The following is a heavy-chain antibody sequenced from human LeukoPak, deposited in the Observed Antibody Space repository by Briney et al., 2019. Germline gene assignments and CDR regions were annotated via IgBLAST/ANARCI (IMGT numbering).Heavy chain of an antibody. CDR3: ARLTVVPAAIGA. CDR1: GGSISSGDYY. Sequence: PSETLSLTCTVSGGSISSGDYYWSWIRQPPGKGLEWIGYIYYSGSTYYNPSLKSRVTISVDTSKNQFSLELSSVTAADTAVHYCARLTVVPAAIGAWGQGTLVTVSS. D-gene: IGHD2-2*02. J-gene: IGHJ1*01. CDR2: IYYSGST. V-gene: IGHV4-30-4*08.